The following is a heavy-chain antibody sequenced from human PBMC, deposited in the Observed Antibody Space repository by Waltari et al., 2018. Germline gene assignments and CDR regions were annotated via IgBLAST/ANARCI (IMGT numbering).Heavy chain of an antibody. D-gene: IGHD2-15*01. Sequence: QVQLVQSGAEVKKPGSSVKVSCKASGGTFSSYTISWVRQAPGQGLDWMGRITPIRGIANYARKCQGRVTVTADKSPSTAYMQLSSLRAEDTAVYYCATITKGDCSGGSCYSGDWGPGTLVTVSS. V-gene: IGHV1-69*02. CDR1: GGTFSSYT. CDR3: ATITKGDCSGGSCYSGD. CDR2: ITPIRGIA. J-gene: IGHJ4*02.